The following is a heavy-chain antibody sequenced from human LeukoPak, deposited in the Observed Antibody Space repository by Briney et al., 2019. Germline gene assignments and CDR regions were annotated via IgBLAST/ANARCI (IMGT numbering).Heavy chain of an antibody. CDR3: ARHRCSGGSCYSFEYNWFDP. CDR1: GGSISGYY. V-gene: IGHV4-59*08. D-gene: IGHD2-15*01. CDR2: IYHSGST. J-gene: IGHJ5*02. Sequence: PSETLSLTCIVSGGSISGYYWSWIRQPPGKGLEWIGYIYHSGSTNYSPSLKSRVTISLDTSKNQFSLSVSSVTAADTAVYYCARHRCSGGSCYSFEYNWFDPWGQGTLVTVSS.